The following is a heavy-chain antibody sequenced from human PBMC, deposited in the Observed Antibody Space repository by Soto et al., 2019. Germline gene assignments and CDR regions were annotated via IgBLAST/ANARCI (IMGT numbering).Heavy chain of an antibody. CDR2: IYPGDSAT. Sequence: GESLKISCMGAGYKGSTWHNFTSYWIAWVRQMPGESPEWVGVIYPGDSATRYSPSFQGQVTISADKSINSVYLQWSSLKASDTATYYCARLGFNYDFLSGYYNVHHYYGIDVWGQGTTVTVSS. CDR3: ARLGFNYDFLSGYYNVHHYYGIDV. J-gene: IGHJ6*02. D-gene: IGHD3-3*01. CDR1: GYKGSTWHNFTSYW. V-gene: IGHV5-51*01.